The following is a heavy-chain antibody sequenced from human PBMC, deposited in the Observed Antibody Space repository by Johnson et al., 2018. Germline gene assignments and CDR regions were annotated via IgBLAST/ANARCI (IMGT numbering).Heavy chain of an antibody. Sequence: VQLVESGGGLVQPGGSLRLSCAASGFTVSSNYMSWVRKAPGKGLEWVSVIYSGGSTYYADSVKGRFTTPRVNSKNTLYLQMNSLRAEDAAVYYCTRDQQWLPSEGAFVIWGQGTMVTVSS. V-gene: IGHV3-66*01. CDR2: IYSGGST. CDR3: TRDQQWLPSEGAFVI. J-gene: IGHJ3*02. CDR1: GFTVSSNY. D-gene: IGHD6-19*01.